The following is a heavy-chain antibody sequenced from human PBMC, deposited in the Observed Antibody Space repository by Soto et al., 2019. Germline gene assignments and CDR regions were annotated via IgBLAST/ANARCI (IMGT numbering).Heavy chain of an antibody. V-gene: IGHV3-30*18. J-gene: IGHJ3*02. D-gene: IGHD6-6*01. CDR1: GFTFNSYG. CDR3: AKLPSGGSSSMAFDI. Sequence: GGSLRLSCAASGFTFNSYGMHWVRQAPGKGLEWVVVISFDGRNTYYADSVKGRFTISRDNSKNTLYLQMTSLRAEDTAVYYCAKLPSGGSSSMAFDIWGQGTMVTVSS. CDR2: ISFDGRNT.